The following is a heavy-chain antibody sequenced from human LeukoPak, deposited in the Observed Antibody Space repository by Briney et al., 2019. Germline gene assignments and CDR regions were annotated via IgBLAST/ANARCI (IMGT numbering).Heavy chain of an antibody. V-gene: IGHV3-7*01. J-gene: IGHJ3*02. CDR2: IKQDGSEK. Sequence: PGGSLRLSCAASGFTFSSYWMSWVRQAPGKGLEWVANIKQDGSEKYYVDSVKGRFTISRDNAKNSLYLQMNSLRAEDTAVYYCARTVVGGVGAFDIWGQGTMVTVSS. CDR1: GFTFSSYW. D-gene: IGHD4-23*01. CDR3: ARTVVGGVGAFDI.